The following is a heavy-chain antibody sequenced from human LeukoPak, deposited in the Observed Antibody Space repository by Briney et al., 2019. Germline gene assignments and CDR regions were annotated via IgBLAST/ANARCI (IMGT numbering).Heavy chain of an antibody. CDR3: AKEMYDYVWGSYFEN. J-gene: IGHJ4*02. Sequence: GGSLRLFCGASGFTFRSYGVHWVRQAPGKGLEWVAFIQKDGSNKYYGDSVKGRFTISRDNSKNTLYLQMNSLRVEDTAVYYCAKEMYDYVWGSYFENWGQGTLVTVSS. CDR2: IQKDGSNK. D-gene: IGHD3-16*01. CDR1: GFTFRSYG. V-gene: IGHV3-30*02.